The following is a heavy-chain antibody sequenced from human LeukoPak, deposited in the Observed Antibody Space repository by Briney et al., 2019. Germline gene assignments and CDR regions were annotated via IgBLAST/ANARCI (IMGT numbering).Heavy chain of an antibody. Sequence: GASVKVSCKGSGYSFTDAYMHWVRQAPGQGLEWMGWINPNTGGTNYAQKFQGRVTMTSDTSVSTAYVELSRLTPDDTALYYCARGLAGSYFNFWGQGPLITVSS. CDR3: ARGLAGSYFNF. CDR2: INPNTGGT. CDR1: GYSFTDAY. J-gene: IGHJ4*02. V-gene: IGHV1-2*02. D-gene: IGHD3-10*01.